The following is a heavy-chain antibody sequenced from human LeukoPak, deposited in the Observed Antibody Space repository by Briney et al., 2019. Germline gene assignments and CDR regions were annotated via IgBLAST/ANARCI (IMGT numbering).Heavy chain of an antibody. Sequence: ASVNVSCKASGYTITDYYIHWVRRAPGESLEWMVWINPNSGDTNHTQTFQGSVTTTRDTSTNTTSTELSRLRSDDTAVYYCARDRQWNQGNFDYWGQGTLVTVSS. CDR1: GYTITDYY. CDR3: ARDRQWNQGNFDY. D-gene: IGHD1-14*01. CDR2: INPNSGDT. J-gene: IGHJ4*02. V-gene: IGHV1-2*02.